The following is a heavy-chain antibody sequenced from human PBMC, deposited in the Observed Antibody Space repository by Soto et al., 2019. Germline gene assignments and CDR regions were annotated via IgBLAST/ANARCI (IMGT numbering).Heavy chain of an antibody. CDR3: AKDLEAYYYDSSGQGAMDY. J-gene: IGHJ4*02. CDR2: ISGSGGST. D-gene: IGHD3-22*01. Sequence: GGSLRLSCAASGFTFSSYAMSWVRQAPGKGLEWVSAISGSGGSTYYADSVKGRFTISRDNSKNTLYLQMNSLRAEDTAVYYCAKDLEAYYYDSSGQGAMDYWGQGTLVTVSS. V-gene: IGHV3-23*01. CDR1: GFTFSSYA.